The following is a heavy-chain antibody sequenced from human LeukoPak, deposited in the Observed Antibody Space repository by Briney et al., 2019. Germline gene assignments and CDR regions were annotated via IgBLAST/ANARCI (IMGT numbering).Heavy chain of an antibody. Sequence: GGSLRLSCATSGFNFSGSAMHWVRQASGKGLEWVGRVRSKGSNYATAYAASVKGRFTISRDDSKKTTYLQMNSLKTEDTAVYYCARQFDPWGQGTLVTASS. CDR2: VRSKGSNYAT. V-gene: IGHV3-73*01. CDR1: GFNFSGSA. CDR3: ARQFDP. J-gene: IGHJ5*02.